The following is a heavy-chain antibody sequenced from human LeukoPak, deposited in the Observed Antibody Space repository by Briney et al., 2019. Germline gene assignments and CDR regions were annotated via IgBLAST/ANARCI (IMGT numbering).Heavy chain of an antibody. Sequence: SETLSLTCTVSGSSISSGYYWSWIRQSPGQGLEWIGYIYYTGTSYNPSLKSRVTISADTSKNQFSLKLISVTAAGTAVYYCASRKLGNDYWGQGSLVTVSS. J-gene: IGHJ4*02. D-gene: IGHD7-27*01. CDR2: IYYTGT. V-gene: IGHV4-61*01. CDR1: GSSISSGYY. CDR3: ASRKLGNDY.